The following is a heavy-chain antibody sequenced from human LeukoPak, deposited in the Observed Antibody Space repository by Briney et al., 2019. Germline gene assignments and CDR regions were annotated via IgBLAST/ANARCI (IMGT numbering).Heavy chain of an antibody. CDR2: IYYSGST. CDR3: ARDRRDSSNWYAGTQH. J-gene: IGHJ1*01. CDR1: GGSISSGDYY. D-gene: IGHD6-13*01. V-gene: IGHV4-30-4*01. Sequence: PSQTLSLTCTVSGGSISSGDYYWGWIRQPPGKGLEWIGYIYYSGSTYYNPSLKSRVTISVDTSRNQFSLKLSSVTAADTAVYYCARDRRDSSNWYAGTQHWGQGTLVTVSS.